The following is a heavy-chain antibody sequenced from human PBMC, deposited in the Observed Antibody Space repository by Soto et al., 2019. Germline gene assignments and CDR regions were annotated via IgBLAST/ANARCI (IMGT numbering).Heavy chain of an antibody. Sequence: EVQLVESGGGLVQPGGSLRLSCAASGFTFSSYAMHWVRQAPGKGLEYVSAISSNGGSTYYANSVKGRFTISRDNSKNTQYLQMGSLGVEDMAVYYCARESNTRGQRVGSFVYWGQGTLVTVSS. D-gene: IGHD2-15*01. CDR2: ISSNGGST. CDR3: ARESNTRGQRVGSFVY. J-gene: IGHJ4*02. V-gene: IGHV3-64*01. CDR1: GFTFSSYA.